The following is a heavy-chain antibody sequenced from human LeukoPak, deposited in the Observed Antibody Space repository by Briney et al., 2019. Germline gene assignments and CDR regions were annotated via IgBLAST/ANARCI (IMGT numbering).Heavy chain of an antibody. CDR3: ARGTVLNWFDP. CDR2: INPSGGST. J-gene: IGHJ5*02. CDR1: GYTFTNCY. V-gene: IGHV1-46*01. Sequence: ASVKVSCKASGYTFTNCYIHWVRQAPGQGLEWMGIINPSGGSTSYAQKFQGRVTMTRDMSTSTVYMELSSLRSEDTAVYYCARGTVLNWFDPWGQGTLVTVSS. D-gene: IGHD3-10*01.